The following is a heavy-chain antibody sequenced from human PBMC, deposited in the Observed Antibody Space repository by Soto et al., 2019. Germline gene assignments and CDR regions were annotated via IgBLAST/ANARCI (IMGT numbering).Heavy chain of an antibody. CDR3: ARENSHIRYVIRIPPDC. Sequence: ASVKVSCKASGYTFSSYGISWVRQAPGQGLEWMGWISASNGNTDYAQSLQGRITMTTDTSTSTAYMELRSLSSDDTAVYYCARENSHIRYVIRIPPDCWGKGTLVTVS. D-gene: IGHD3-9*01. J-gene: IGHJ4*02. CDR1: GYTFSSYG. V-gene: IGHV1-18*01. CDR2: ISASNGNT.